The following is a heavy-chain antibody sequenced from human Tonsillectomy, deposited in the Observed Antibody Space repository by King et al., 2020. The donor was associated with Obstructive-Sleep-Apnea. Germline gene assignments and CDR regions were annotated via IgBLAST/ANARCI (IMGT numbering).Heavy chain of an antibody. J-gene: IGHJ2*01. CDR3: TRLRVAYNDLPL. Sequence: VQLVESRGGVVQPGTSLRLSCAASGFTFSTYALHWVRQAPGKGLEWVAGISNDGNNKKYADSVKGRFTISRDNSKNTLYLQISSLRAADSALYYCTRLRVAYNDLPLWGRGTLVTVSS. CDR2: ISNDGNNK. D-gene: IGHD2-8*02. CDR1: GFTFSTYA. V-gene: IGHV3-30-3*01.